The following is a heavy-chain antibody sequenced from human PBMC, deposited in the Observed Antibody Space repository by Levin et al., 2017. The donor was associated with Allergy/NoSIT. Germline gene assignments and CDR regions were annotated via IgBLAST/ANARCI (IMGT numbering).Heavy chain of an antibody. J-gene: IGHJ4*02. CDR2: LSYSGGT. CDR3: VRALPVTGNFDY. CDR1: GGSISSGSYY. Sequence: PSETLSLTCTVSGGSISSGSYYWGWIRQPPGKGLEWIGSLSYSGGTYYNPSLKSQATMNMDTSKTQFSLKVNSVTAADTAVYYCVRALPVTGNFDYWGQGTLVTVSS. D-gene: IGHD6-19*01. V-gene: IGHV4-39*01.